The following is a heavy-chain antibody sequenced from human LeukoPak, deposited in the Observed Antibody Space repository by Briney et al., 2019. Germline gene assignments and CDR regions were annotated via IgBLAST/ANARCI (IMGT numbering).Heavy chain of an antibody. J-gene: IGHJ4*02. CDR1: GFTFSNFV. Sequence: GGSLRLSCAASGFTFSNFVMHWVRQAPGRGLEWLAFIWYDGSKQYYADSVKGRFTISRDNSKNTLYLQMNSLRAEDTAVYYCAKGGPAAISYFDYWGQGTLVTVSS. V-gene: IGHV3-30*02. D-gene: IGHD2-2*02. CDR3: AKGGPAAISYFDY. CDR2: IWYDGSKQ.